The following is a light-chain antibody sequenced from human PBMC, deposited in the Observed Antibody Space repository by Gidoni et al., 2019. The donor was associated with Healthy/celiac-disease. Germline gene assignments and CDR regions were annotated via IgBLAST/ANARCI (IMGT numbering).Light chain of an antibody. V-gene: IGLV2-14*01. CDR3: SSYISSSWV. Sequence: QSALTQPASVSGSHGQSITLSCTGTSSDVGDYNYVSWYQQHPGKAPKLMIYEVSNRPSGVSNRFSGSKSGNTASLTISGLQAEDEADYYCSSYISSSWVFGGGTKLTVL. CDR2: EVS. CDR1: SSDVGDYNY. J-gene: IGLJ3*02.